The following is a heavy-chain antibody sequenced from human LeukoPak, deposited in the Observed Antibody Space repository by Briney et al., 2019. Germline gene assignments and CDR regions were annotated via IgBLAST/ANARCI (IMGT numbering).Heavy chain of an antibody. D-gene: IGHD3-22*01. CDR2: ISNSGST. J-gene: IGHJ6*03. Sequence: SETLSLTCAVSGGSLSSSYWSWIRQPPGKGLEWIGYISNSGSTSYNASLKSRVTISADTSKKQFSLKLSSVTAADTAVYYCARTPMTKPFYYYYYLDVWGKGTTVTVSS. CDR1: GGSLSSSY. CDR3: ARTPMTKPFYYYYYLDV. V-gene: IGHV4-59*01.